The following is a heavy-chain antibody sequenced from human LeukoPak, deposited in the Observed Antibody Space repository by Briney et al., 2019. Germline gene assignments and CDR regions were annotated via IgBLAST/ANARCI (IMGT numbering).Heavy chain of an antibody. D-gene: IGHD6-19*01. CDR2: IYPAASDT. Sequence: GESLKISCKGSGYSFPSYWIGWVRQMPGKGLEWMGIIYPAASDTRYSPSFQGRVTISADKSISTAYLQWSSLKASDTAMYYCASSFSSGVNYWGQGTLVTVSS. V-gene: IGHV5-51*01. CDR1: GYSFPSYW. CDR3: ASSFSSGVNY. J-gene: IGHJ4*02.